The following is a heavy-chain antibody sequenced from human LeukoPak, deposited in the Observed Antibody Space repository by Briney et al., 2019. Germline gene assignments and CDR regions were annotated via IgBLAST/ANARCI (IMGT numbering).Heavy chain of an antibody. CDR2: IKQDGSEK. V-gene: IGHV3-7*01. CDR3: ARDPVLWFGELHLFDY. Sequence: GGSLRLSXAASGFTFSSYWMSWVRQAPGKGLEWVANIKQDGSEKYYVDSVKGRFTISRDNAKNSLYLQMNSLRAEDTAVYYCARDPVLWFGELHLFDYWGQGTLVTVSS. J-gene: IGHJ4*02. CDR1: GFTFSSYW. D-gene: IGHD3-10*01.